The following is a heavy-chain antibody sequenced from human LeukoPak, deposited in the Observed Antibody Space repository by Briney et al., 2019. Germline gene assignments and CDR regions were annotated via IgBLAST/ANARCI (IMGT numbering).Heavy chain of an antibody. D-gene: IGHD6-19*01. J-gene: IGHJ4*02. CDR2: IKQDGSEK. CDR3: ASLSAGSGWYDY. CDR1: GFTSSCYW. Sequence: PGGSLSLSCTASGFTSSCYWMNWLRQAAGKGLEWVANIKQDGSEKYYVDSVKGRFTISRDNAKNSLYLEMNSLSVEDTAAYYCASLSAGSGWYDYWGQGTLVTVSS. V-gene: IGHV3-7*01.